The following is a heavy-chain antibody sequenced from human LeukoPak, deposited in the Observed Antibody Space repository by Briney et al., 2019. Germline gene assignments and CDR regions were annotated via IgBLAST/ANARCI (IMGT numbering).Heavy chain of an antibody. Sequence: GGSLRLSCAASGFTFSSYAMSWVCQAPGKGLEWVSAISGSGGSTYYADSVKGRFTISRDNSKNTLYLQMNSLRAEDTAVYYCAKDQLDYGDYYYYGMDVWGQGTTVTVSS. J-gene: IGHJ6*02. D-gene: IGHD4-17*01. CDR2: ISGSGGST. CDR1: GFTFSSYA. CDR3: AKDQLDYGDYYYYGMDV. V-gene: IGHV3-23*01.